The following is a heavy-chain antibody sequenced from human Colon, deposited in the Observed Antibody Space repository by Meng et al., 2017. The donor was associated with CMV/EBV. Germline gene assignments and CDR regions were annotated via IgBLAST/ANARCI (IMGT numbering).Heavy chain of an antibody. J-gene: IGHJ6*02. CDR3: ARVWGRGVLTNGLDV. CDR1: GGSISSADYY. D-gene: IGHD2-8*02. Sequence: GSLRPSCSAPGGSISSADYYWGWIRQPPGKGLVWIGGINDSGSTYHNPSLKSRVTMSVDTSKTQLSMKLSSVTAADTAVYYCARVWGRGVLTNGLDVWGQGTTVTVSS. V-gene: IGHV4-39*07. CDR2: INDSGST.